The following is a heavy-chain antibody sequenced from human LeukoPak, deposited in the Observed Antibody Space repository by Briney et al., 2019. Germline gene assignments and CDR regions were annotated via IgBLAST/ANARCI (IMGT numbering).Heavy chain of an antibody. CDR3: AKDIVVVVAATFDY. V-gene: IGHV3-23*01. J-gene: IGHJ4*02. CDR1: GFTVSSNY. Sequence: PGGSLRLSCAVSGFTVSSNYLSWVRQAPGKGLEWVSAISGSGGSTYYADSVKGRFTISRDNSKNTLYLQMNSLRAEDTAVYYCAKDIVVVVAATFDYWGQGTLVTVSS. D-gene: IGHD2-15*01. CDR2: ISGSGGST.